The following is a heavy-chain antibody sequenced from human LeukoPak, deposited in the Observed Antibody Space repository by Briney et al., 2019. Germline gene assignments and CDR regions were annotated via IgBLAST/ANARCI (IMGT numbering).Heavy chain of an antibody. CDR2: INADGSTT. J-gene: IGHJ3*01. CDR1: GFTFGNSW. CDR3: VVVVEPPDSDGFDV. V-gene: IGHV3-74*01. D-gene: IGHD1-14*01. Sequence: GGSLRLSCAASGFTFGNSWVHWVRQAPGKGLVWVSLINADGSTTTYADSVKGRFTISRNNARNTVSLQMNSLTIEDTAVYYCVVVVEPPDSDGFDVWGQGTMITVSS.